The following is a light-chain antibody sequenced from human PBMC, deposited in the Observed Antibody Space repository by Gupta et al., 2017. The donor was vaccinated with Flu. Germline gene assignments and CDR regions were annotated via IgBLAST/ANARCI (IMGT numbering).Light chain of an antibody. CDR1: SSDVGGYNY. CDR3: SSFTGSNTWV. V-gene: IGLV2-14*01. CDR2: EVN. Sequence: QSALTQPASVSGSPGQSITISCTGTSSDVGGYNYVSWFQQHPAKAPKRMMYEVNNRPSGVSNRFSGSKSENKAALTISGLQADDEADYYCSSFTGSNTWVLGGGTKLTVL. J-gene: IGLJ3*02.